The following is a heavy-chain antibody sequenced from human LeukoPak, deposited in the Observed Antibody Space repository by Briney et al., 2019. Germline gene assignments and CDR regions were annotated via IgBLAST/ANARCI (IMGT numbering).Heavy chain of an antibody. CDR1: GGSFSGYY. V-gene: IGHV4-59*08. J-gene: IGHJ5*02. D-gene: IGHD3-10*01. CDR2: IYYSGST. Sequence: PSETLSLTCAVYGGSFSGYYWSWIRQPPGKGLEWIGYIYYSGSTNYNPSLKSRVTISVDTSKNQFSLKLSSVTAADTAVYYCARHVSYYGSGSYVVSDWFDPWGQGTLVTVSS. CDR3: ARHVSYYGSGSYVVSDWFDP.